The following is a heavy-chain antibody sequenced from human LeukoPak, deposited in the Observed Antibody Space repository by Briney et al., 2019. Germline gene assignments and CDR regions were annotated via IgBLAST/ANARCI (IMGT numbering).Heavy chain of an antibody. CDR1: GFIFSSHG. Sequence: GGTLRLSCAASGFIFSSHGMNWVRQAPGKGLEWVSGISPSGDATFYADSVKGRFTISRDNSKNTVYLQMDSLRFEDAAVYYCARSLQYNWNYFNWFDPWGQGTLVTVSS. CDR2: ISPSGDAT. CDR3: ARSLQYNWNYFNWFDP. J-gene: IGHJ5*02. V-gene: IGHV3-23*01. D-gene: IGHD1-7*01.